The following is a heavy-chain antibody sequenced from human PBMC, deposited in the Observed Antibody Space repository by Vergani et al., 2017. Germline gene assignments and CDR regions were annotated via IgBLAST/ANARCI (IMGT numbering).Heavy chain of an antibody. CDR1: GYSISSGYY. D-gene: IGHD3-10*01. V-gene: IGHV4-38-2*01. Sequence: QVQLQESGPGLVKPSETLSLPCAVSGYSISSGYYWGWIRQPPGKGLEWIGSISSSGSPYYNPTLKSRLAFSVDTSKNLFSLRLKSVTATDTGMYYCARPVGPSAIADGYHVWGQGTMVTVS. CDR3: ARPVGPSAIADGYHV. CDR2: ISSSGSP. J-gene: IGHJ3*01.